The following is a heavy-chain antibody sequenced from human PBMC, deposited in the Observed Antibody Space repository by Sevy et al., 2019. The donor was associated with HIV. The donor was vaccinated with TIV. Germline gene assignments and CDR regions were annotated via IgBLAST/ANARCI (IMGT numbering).Heavy chain of an antibody. CDR2: IIPIFGSA. CDR3: ARGGGLSPHHWLDP. V-gene: IGHV1-69*13. D-gene: IGHD3-16*01. Sequence: ASVKVSCKASGGTFSSYGITWVRQAPGQGLEWMGEIIPIFGSANYGQTFQGRVTTTADQSTSTAYMELSSLRSDDTAVYYCARGGGLSPHHWLDPWGQGTLVTVSS. CDR1: GGTFSSYG. J-gene: IGHJ5*02.